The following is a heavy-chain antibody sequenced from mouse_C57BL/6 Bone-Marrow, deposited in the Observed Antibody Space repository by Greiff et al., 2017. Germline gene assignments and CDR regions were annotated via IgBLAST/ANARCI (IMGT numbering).Heavy chain of an antibody. CDR1: GFSLSPSGMG. Sequence: ESGPGILQSSQSLSLTCSFSGFSLSPSGMGVSWLRQPSGQGLEWLAHIYWDDDKCYNPFLKSPPTISNDTSRNQLFRKITSVDTADTATYYCARRQLGAMDYWGQGTSVTVSS. J-gene: IGHJ4*01. D-gene: IGHD3-1*01. CDR2: IYWDDDK. V-gene: IGHV8-12*01. CDR3: ARRQLGAMDY.